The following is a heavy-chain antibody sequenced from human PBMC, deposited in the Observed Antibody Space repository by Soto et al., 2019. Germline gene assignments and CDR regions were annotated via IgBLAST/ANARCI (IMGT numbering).Heavy chain of an antibody. D-gene: IGHD4-17*01. CDR3: AKPKKGFYGGNRS. Sequence: EVQLLESGGGLVQPGGSLRLSCAASGFTFSSYAMSWVGQAPGKGLEWVSAISGSGGSTYYADSVKGRFTISRDNSKNTLYLQMNSLRAEDTAVYYCAKPKKGFYGGNRSWGQGTLVTVSS. CDR1: GFTFSSYA. J-gene: IGHJ4*02. CDR2: ISGSGGST. V-gene: IGHV3-23*01.